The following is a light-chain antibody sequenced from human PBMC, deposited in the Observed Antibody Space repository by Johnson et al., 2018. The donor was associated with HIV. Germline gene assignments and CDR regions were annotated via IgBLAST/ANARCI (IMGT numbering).Light chain of an antibody. Sequence: QSVLTQPPSVSAAPGQKVTISCSGSSSNIGNNYASWYQQVPGTAPKLLIYDNHKRPSGIPDRFSGSKSGTSATLGITGLQTGDEADYYCGTWDSSLSAGGVFGTGTKVTVL. J-gene: IGLJ1*01. CDR2: DNH. V-gene: IGLV1-51*01. CDR1: SSNIGNNY. CDR3: GTWDSSLSAGGV.